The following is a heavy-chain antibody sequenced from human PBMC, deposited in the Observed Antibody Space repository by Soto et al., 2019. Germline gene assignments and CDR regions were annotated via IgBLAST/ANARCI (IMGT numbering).Heavy chain of an antibody. CDR2: IHFSGTT. V-gene: IGHV4-31*03. J-gene: IGHJ4*02. CDR1: GGSISSGVYY. CDR3: ARGVIF. D-gene: IGHD3-10*01. Sequence: QVQLQESGPGLVKPSQTLSLTCTVSGGSISSGVYYWSWIRQHPGKGLEWIGYIHFSGTTYYNPSHKSRVTISVDKSRNQFSLNLSSVTAADTAVYYCARGVIFWGQGTLVTVSS.